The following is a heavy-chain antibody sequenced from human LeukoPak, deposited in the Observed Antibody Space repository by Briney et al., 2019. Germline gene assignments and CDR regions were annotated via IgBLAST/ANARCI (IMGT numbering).Heavy chain of an antibody. J-gene: IGHJ4*02. CDR2: IHYSGST. CDR1: GGSIIGYY. CDR3: ARGERLGPDF. V-gene: IGHV4-59*01. Sequence: SETLSLTCTVSGGSIIGYYWSWIRQPPGKGLEWIGYIHYSGSTNYNPSLKSRVTISVDTSRSHFSLKLSSATAADTAVYYCARGERLGPDFWGQGTLVTVSS. D-gene: IGHD1-1*01.